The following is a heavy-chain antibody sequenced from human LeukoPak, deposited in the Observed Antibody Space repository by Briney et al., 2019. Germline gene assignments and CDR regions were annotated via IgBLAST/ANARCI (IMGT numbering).Heavy chain of an antibody. Sequence: GGSLRLSCAASVFTLSSNYMSWVRQAPGKGLEWVSGIYSGGSTYSADSVKGRFTISRDNSKNTLYLQMNSLRAEDTAVYYCARVIDSSGYSPWFDPWGQGTLVTVSS. D-gene: IGHD3-22*01. CDR1: VFTLSSNY. V-gene: IGHV3-66*01. CDR3: ARVIDSSGYSPWFDP. CDR2: IYSGGST. J-gene: IGHJ5*02.